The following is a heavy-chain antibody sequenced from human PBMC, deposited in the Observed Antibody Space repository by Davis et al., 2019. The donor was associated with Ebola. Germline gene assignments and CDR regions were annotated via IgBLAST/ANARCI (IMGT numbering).Heavy chain of an antibody. D-gene: IGHD1-26*01. J-gene: IGHJ4*02. CDR1: GGTFSRYA. CDR3: ARRIVGAGFDY. Sequence: ASVKVSCKASGGTFSRYAISWVRQAPGQRLEWMGWINAGNGNTKYSQKFQGRVTITRDTSASTAYMELSSLRSEDTAVYYCARRIVGAGFDYWGQGTLVTVSS. CDR2: INAGNGNT. V-gene: IGHV1-3*01.